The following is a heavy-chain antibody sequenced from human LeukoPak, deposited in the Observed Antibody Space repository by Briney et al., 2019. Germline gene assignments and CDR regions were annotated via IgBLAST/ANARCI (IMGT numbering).Heavy chain of an antibody. D-gene: IGHD6-19*01. CDR1: GYTFTSYD. J-gene: IGHJ4*02. CDR2: MNPNSGNT. Sequence: ASVNVSCKASGYTFTSYDINWVRQATGQGLEWMGWMNPNSGNTGYAQKFQGRVTITRNTSISTAYMELSSLRSEDTAVYYCARLSSGWDFDYWGQGTLVTVSS. CDR3: ARLSSGWDFDY. V-gene: IGHV1-8*03.